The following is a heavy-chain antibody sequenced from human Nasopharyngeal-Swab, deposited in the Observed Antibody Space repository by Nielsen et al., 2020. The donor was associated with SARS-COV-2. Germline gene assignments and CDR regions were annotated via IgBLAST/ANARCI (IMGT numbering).Heavy chain of an antibody. V-gene: IGHV3-74*01. Sequence: GESLKISCAASGFTSSSYWMHWVRQAPGKGLVWVSRINSDGSSTSYADSVKGRFTISRDNAKNTLYLQMNSLRAEDTAVYYCARDNYDILTGYYYYYYGMDVWGQGTTVTVSS. CDR1: GFTSSSYW. CDR3: ARDNYDILTGYYYYYYGMDV. CDR2: INSDGSST. J-gene: IGHJ6*02. D-gene: IGHD3-9*01.